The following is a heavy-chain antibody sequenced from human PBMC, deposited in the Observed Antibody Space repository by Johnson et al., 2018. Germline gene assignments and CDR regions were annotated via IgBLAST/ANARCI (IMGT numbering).Heavy chain of an antibody. CDR2: INPSGVIT. V-gene: IGHV1-46*01. CDR3: ARGDTAIPDDPFDI. CDR1: GYTFRRYY. D-gene: IGHD5-18*01. J-gene: IGHJ3*02. Sequence: QVQLVESGAEMKMPGASVKVSCKASGYTFRRYYMPWVRQAPGQGLEWLVVINPSGVITNYAQQFLGSVTMTSDTSTSTVSMDLSSLRTEDPAVYYCARGDTAIPDDPFDIWGQGTMVIVSS.